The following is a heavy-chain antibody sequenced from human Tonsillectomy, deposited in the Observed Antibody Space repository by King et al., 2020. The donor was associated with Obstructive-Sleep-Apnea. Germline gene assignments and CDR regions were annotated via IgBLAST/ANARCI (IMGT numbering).Heavy chain of an antibody. D-gene: IGHD3-22*01. CDR3: ARAIVVASD. J-gene: IGHJ4*02. CDR2: ISSSGSTK. Sequence: QLVQSGGGLVKPGGSLRLSCAASGFTFSDFYMTWIRQAPGKRLEWVSYISSSGSTKYYADSVKGRFTISRDNAKNSLYLQMTSLRAEDTAVYYCARAIVVASDWDQGTLVTVSS. CDR1: GFTFSDFY. V-gene: IGHV3-11*01.